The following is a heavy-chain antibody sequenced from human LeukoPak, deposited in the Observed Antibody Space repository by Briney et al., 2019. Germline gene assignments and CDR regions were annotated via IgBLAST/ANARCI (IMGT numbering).Heavy chain of an antibody. CDR3: AKDRYG. CDR1: GFTLSSYW. D-gene: IGHD1-14*01. J-gene: IGHJ4*02. CDR2: ISGSGGST. V-gene: IGHV3-23*01. Sequence: GGSLRLSCAASGFTLSSYWMHWVRQVPGEGLAWVSAISGSGGSTYYADSVKGRFTISRDNSKNTLYLQMNSLRAEDTAVYYCAKDRYGWGQGTLVTVSS.